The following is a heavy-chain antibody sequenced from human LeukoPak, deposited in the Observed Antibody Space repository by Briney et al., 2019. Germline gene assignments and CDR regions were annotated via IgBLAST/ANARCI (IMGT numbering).Heavy chain of an antibody. V-gene: IGHV3-21*01. D-gene: IGHD6-13*01. J-gene: IGHJ4*02. CDR2: ISSSSSYI. Sequence: PGGSLRLSCAASGFTFSSYSMNWVRQAPGKGLEWVSSISSSSSYIYYADSVKGRFTISRDNAKNSLYLQMNSLRAEDTAVYYCARDEGEQQDIFDYWGQGTLVTVSS. CDR3: ARDEGEQQDIFDY. CDR1: GFTFSSYS.